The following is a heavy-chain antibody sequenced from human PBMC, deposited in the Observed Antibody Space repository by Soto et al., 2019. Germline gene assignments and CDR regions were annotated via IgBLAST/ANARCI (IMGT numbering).Heavy chain of an antibody. Sequence: PSQTLSLTCAISGDRVSSNSAAWNWIRQSPSRGLEWLGRTYYMSEWYTDFAASVKSRITVNPDTSKNQFSLQLNSVTPEDTAVYYCARGRGYYYGMDVWGQGTTVTVSS. CDR1: GDRVSSNSAA. J-gene: IGHJ6*02. CDR3: ARGRGYYYGMDV. V-gene: IGHV6-1*01. CDR2: TYYMSEWYT.